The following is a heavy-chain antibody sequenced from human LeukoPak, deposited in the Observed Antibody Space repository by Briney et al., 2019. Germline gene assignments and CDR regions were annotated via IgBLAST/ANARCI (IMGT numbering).Heavy chain of an antibody. CDR3: TREVEGYSYASGRFLHFDP. V-gene: IGHV4-39*07. CDR1: GDSIRSSSYH. Sequence: SETLSLTCTVSGDSIRSSSYHWGWIRQPPGKGLEWIGSIYYSGSAYNNRSLKRRLTISIDTSKNQFSLRLSSVSAADTAVYYCTREVEGYSYASGRFLHFDPWGQGTLVTVSS. D-gene: IGHD3-10*01. CDR2: IYYSGSA. J-gene: IGHJ5*02.